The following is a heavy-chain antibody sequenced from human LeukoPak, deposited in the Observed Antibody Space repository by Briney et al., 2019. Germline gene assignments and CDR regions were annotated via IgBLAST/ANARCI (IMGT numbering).Heavy chain of an antibody. CDR2: MNPYNGNT. J-gene: IGHJ5*01. V-gene: IGHV1-8*02. CDR3: ARAEGVLWFGEILTQHVPNWFDY. Sequence: ASVKVSCKASGYTFTSYGINWVRQATGQGLEWMGWMNPYNGNTNYAQKLQGRVTMTKNTSISTAYMELSSLRSDDTAGYYCARAEGVLWFGEILTQHVPNWFDYWGQGTLVTVSS. CDR1: GYTFTSYG. D-gene: IGHD3-10*01.